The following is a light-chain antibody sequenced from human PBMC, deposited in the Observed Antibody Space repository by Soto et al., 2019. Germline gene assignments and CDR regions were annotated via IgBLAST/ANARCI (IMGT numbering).Light chain of an antibody. CDR3: QQASTCTFT. CDR2: KAS. Sequence: DVQMPPSPSSLSASVGDRVTITCRARQVISSWLVWYQQKPGHDPQLLIYKASTLPSGVTSRFGGSEPGTEFTLTISGLQTEDCATDYCQQASTCTFTLGGGTEV. J-gene: IGKJ4*01. CDR1: QVISSW. V-gene: IGKV1-12*01.